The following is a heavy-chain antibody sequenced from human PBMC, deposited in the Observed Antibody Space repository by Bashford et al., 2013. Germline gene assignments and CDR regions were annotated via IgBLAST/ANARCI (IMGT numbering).Heavy chain of an antibody. Sequence: GSLRLSCAASGFTFSDYYMSWIRQAPGKGLEWVSYISSSGTYANYADSVKGRFTISRDNAKNSLSLQMNSLGAEDTAVYYCARGRYYDSSGYSPYYYGMDVWGQGTTVTVSS. J-gene: IGHJ6*02. CDR2: ISSSGTYA. CDR3: ARGRYYDSSGYSPYYYGMDV. CDR1: GFTFSDYY. V-gene: IGHV3-11*05. D-gene: IGHD3-22*01.